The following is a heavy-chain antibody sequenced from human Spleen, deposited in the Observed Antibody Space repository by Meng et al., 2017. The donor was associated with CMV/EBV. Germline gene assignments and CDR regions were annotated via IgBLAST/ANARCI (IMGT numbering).Heavy chain of an antibody. CDR2: IKQDGSEK. CDR3: ARSSRIDY. CDR1: GFTFSSYW. V-gene: IGHV3-7*01. D-gene: IGHD1-14*01. Sequence: GESLKIPCAASGFTFSSYWMSWVRQAPGKGLEWVANIKQDGSEKYYVDSVKGRFTISRDNAKNSLYLQMNSLRAEDTAVYYCARSSRIDYWGQGTLVTVSS. J-gene: IGHJ4*02.